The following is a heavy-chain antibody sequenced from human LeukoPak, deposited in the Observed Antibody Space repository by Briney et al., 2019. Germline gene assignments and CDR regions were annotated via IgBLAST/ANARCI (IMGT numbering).Heavy chain of an antibody. D-gene: IGHD3-10*01. CDR1: GYTFTGYY. CDR3: ARVIWFGELLYPRYDY. J-gene: IGHJ4*02. Sequence: ASVKVSCKASGYTFTGYYMHWVRQAPGQGLEWMGWINPNSGGTNYAQKFQGRVTMTRDTSISTAYMELSRLRSDDTAVYYCARVIWFGELLYPRYDYWGQGTLVTVSS. CDR2: INPNSGGT. V-gene: IGHV1-2*02.